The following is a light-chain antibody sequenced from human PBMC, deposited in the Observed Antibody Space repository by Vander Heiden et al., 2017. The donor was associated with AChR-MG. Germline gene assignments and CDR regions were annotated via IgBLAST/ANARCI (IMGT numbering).Light chain of an antibody. CDR1: QSVNTN. CDR3: QLYDYWPRLT. Sequence: ELVMMQSPGTLTMPPGDSAPLPSRASQSVNTNVAWYQQKPGQSPRLLIYGASARATGVPTRFSGSGSGTDFTLTISSLQSEDFAIYYCQLYDYWPRLTFGGGTKVEMK. CDR2: GAS. J-gene: IGKJ4*01. V-gene: IGKV3-15*01.